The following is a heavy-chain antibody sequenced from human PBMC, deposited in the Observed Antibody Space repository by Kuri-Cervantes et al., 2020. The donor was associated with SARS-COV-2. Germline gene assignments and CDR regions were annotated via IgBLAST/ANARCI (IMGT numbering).Heavy chain of an antibody. V-gene: IGHV1-2*02. Sequence: ASVKVSCKASGYTFTGYYMHWVRQAPGQGLEWMGWINPNSGGTNYAQKFQGRVTMTTDTSTSTAYMELRSLRSDDTALYYCARGDFTAGFYWGQGTQVTVSS. CDR3: ARGDFTAGFY. CDR1: GYTFTGYY. CDR2: INPNSGGT. D-gene: IGHD2-15*01. J-gene: IGHJ4*02.